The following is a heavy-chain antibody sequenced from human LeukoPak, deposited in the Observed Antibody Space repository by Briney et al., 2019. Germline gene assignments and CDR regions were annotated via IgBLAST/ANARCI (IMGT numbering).Heavy chain of an antibody. CDR3: ASHPYADYYYMDV. V-gene: IGHV3-53*01. CDR2: IYSDGST. Sequence: PGGSLRLSCAASGFTVSSNYMSWVRQAPGKGLEWVSVIYSDGSTYYADSVKDRFTLSRDNSKNTLYLQMNSLRAEDTAVYYCASHPYADYYYMDVWGKGTTVTVSS. D-gene: IGHD3-16*01. J-gene: IGHJ6*03. CDR1: GFTVSSNY.